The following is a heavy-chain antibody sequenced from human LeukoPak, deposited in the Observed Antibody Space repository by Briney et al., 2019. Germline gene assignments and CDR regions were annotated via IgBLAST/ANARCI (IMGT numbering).Heavy chain of an antibody. CDR3: AKDRGSGYGPFDY. D-gene: IGHD5-12*01. J-gene: IGHJ4*02. Sequence: PGRSLRLSCAASGFTFSTYAMHWVRQAPGKGLEWVAVISYDGSNKYYADSVKGRFTISRDNSKNTLYRQMNSLRAEDTAVYYGAKDRGSGYGPFDYWGQGTLVTGSS. CDR1: GFTFSTYA. CDR2: ISYDGSNK. V-gene: IGHV3-30*04.